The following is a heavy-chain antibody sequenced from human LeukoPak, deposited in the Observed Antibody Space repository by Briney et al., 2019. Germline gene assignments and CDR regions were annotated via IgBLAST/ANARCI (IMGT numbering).Heavy chain of an antibody. J-gene: IGHJ4*02. CDR1: GFTFSNSA. D-gene: IGHD3-10*01. CDR3: AKRGPGSPQSGKYYFDY. V-gene: IGHV3-30*18. Sequence: GGSLRLSCAASGFTFSNSAVPWVRQAPGKGLEWVAVISYDGPNKYYADSVKGRFTISRDNSKNTLYLQMNSLRAEDTAVYYCAKRGPGSPQSGKYYFDYWGQGSLVTVSS. CDR2: ISYDGPNK.